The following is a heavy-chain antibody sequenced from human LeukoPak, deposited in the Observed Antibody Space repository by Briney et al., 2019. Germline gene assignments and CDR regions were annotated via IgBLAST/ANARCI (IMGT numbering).Heavy chain of an antibody. CDR3: ARDQAPNFGVVLGYYYYGMDV. J-gene: IGHJ6*02. CDR2: ISSSGCTI. CDR1: GFTFNSYD. V-gene: IGHV3-48*03. D-gene: IGHD3-3*01. Sequence: GSSLTLFCAASGFTFNSYDMHWVRQAPGKALEGVSYISSSGCTIYYGVSVKGRFTIARDNAKNSLYLQMNSLRAEDTAVYYCARDQAPNFGVVLGYYYYGMDVWGQGTTVTVSS.